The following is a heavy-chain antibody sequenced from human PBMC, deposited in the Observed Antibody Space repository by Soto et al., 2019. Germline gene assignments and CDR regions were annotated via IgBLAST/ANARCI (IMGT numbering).Heavy chain of an antibody. V-gene: IGHV1-69*13. Sequence: ASVKVSCKASGGTFSSYATSWVRQAPGQGLEWLGWIIPIFGTANYAQKFQGRVTITADESTSTAYMELSSLRSEDTAVYYCARNGAAGGAPYCSGGSCYFDYWGQGTLVTVSS. CDR3: ARNGAAGGAPYCSGGSCYFDY. CDR1: GGTFSSYA. J-gene: IGHJ4*02. D-gene: IGHD2-15*01. CDR2: IIPIFGTA.